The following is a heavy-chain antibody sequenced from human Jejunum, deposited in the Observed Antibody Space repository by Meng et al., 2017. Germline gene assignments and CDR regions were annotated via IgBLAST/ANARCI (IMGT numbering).Heavy chain of an antibody. V-gene: IGHV4-39*07. Sequence: SETLSLTCSVSGGSISRSSYYWGWIRQPPGTGLEWIRSMYYSGNTYYNPSLKSRLTMSLDTSKNQFSLKLSSVTAADTAVYYCARDSYYYGSSGYYGDAFDVWGQGTMVTVSS. CDR3: ARDSYYYGSSGYYGDAFDV. CDR1: GGSISRSSYY. D-gene: IGHD3-22*01. CDR2: MYYSGNT. J-gene: IGHJ3*01.